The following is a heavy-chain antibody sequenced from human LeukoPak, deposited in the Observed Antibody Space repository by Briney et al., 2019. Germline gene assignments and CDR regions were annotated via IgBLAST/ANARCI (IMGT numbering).Heavy chain of an antibody. CDR2: IIPIFGTA. CDR3: ARDLTGYYDSSGFPPGDAFDI. V-gene: IGHV1-69*13. J-gene: IGHJ3*02. CDR1: GGTFSSYA. D-gene: IGHD3-22*01. Sequence: SVKVSCKASGGTFSSYAISWVRQAPGQGLEWMGGIIPIFGTANYAQKFQGRVTITADESTSTAYMELSSLRSEDTAVYYCARDLTGYYDSSGFPPGDAFDIWGQGTMVTVSS.